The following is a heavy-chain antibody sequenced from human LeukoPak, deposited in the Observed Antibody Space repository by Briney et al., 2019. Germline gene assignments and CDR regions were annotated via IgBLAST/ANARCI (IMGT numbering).Heavy chain of an antibody. V-gene: IGHV4-30-4*02. CDR3: ARDGSGRYYFDY. J-gene: IGHJ4*02. Sequence: SETLSLTCTVSGGSISSGDYYWSWIRQPPGKGLEWIGYIYYSGSTYYNPSLKSRVTISVDTSKNQFSLKLTSVTAADTAVYYCARDGSGRYYFDYWGQGTLVTVSS. CDR1: GGSISSGDYY. D-gene: IGHD3-10*01. CDR2: IYYSGST.